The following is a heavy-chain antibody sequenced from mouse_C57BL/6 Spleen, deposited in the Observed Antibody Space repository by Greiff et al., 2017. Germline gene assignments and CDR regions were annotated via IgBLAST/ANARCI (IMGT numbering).Heavy chain of an antibody. CDR2: IDPSGSEP. V-gene: IGHV1-52*01. CDR3: ARLGFYSMVY. CDR1: GSPFTSYW. J-gene: IGHJ4*01. Sequence: VQLQQPEAERVRPGSSVKLSCKAFGSPFTSYWMHRGKQRPIQGLEWIGNIDPSGSEPHYNQKFKDKATLTVDKSSSTAYMQLSSLTSENSAVYYCARLGFYSMVYWGQGKSGTVSS.